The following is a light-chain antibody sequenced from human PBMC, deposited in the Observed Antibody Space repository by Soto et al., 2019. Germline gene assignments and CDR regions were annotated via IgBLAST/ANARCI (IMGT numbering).Light chain of an antibody. CDR2: WAS. V-gene: IGKV4-1*01. J-gene: IGKJ4*01. CDR3: QQYYSTPLT. CDR1: PSVLSSSNNKNY. Sequence: VLSPSPASLPVSRGMRATITGKSRPSVLSSSNNKNYYAWYQLKSGQPPNLLIYWASTREAGVPHRFSGSGSGTDFSLTIISRLAEDVVVYYCQQYYSTPLTFGGGTKVDI.